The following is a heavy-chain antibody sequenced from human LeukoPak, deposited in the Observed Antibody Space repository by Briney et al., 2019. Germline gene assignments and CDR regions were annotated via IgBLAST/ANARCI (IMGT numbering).Heavy chain of an antibody. CDR3: AKDRIPGAGTLLGY. D-gene: IGHD2-2*01. J-gene: IGHJ4*02. V-gene: IGHV3-23*01. CDR1: GFTFRMYA. Sequence: GSLRLSCAASGFTFRMYAMSWVRQAPGKGLEWVSTISDAGDNTYYADSVKGRFTISRDNSKNTLYLQMNGLRAEDTAIYYCAKDRIPGAGTLLGYWGQGTLVTVSS. CDR2: ISDAGDNT.